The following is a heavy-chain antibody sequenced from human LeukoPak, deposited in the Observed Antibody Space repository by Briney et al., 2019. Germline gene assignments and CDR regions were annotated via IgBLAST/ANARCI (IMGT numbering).Heavy chain of an antibody. D-gene: IGHD3-9*01. CDR3: ARTYYDILTGYYQFDY. Sequence: PSETLSLTCTVSGGSINSHYWSWIRQPPGKGLEWIGYIYYSGSTNYNPSLKSRVTISVDTSKNQFSLKLSSVTAADTAVYYCARTYYDILTGYYQFDYWGQGTLVTVSS. CDR1: GGSINSHY. V-gene: IGHV4-59*11. J-gene: IGHJ4*02. CDR2: IYYSGST.